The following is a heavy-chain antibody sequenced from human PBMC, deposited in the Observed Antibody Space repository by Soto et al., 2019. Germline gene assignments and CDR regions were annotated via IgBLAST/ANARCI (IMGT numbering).Heavy chain of an antibody. CDR2: IIPIFGTA. J-gene: IGHJ5*02. CDR1: GGTFSSYA. D-gene: IGHD4-17*01. CDR3: ARGIDYGDSRPWPQNWFDP. Sequence: QVQLVQSGAEVKKPGSSVKVSCKASGGTFSSYAISWVRQAPGQGLEWMGGIIPIFGTANYAQKFQGRVTITADEARSTAYRELSSLRSEDTAVYYCARGIDYGDSRPWPQNWFDPWGQGTLVTVSP. V-gene: IGHV1-69*12.